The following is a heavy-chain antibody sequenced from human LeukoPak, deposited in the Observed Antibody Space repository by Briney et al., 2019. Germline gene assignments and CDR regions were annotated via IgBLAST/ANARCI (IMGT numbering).Heavy chain of an antibody. V-gene: IGHV1-2*02. Sequence: GASVKVSCKASGYTFTGYYMHWVRQAPGQGLEWMGWINPNSGGTNYAQKFQGRVTMTRDTSISTAYMELSRLRSDDTAVYYCARGGITMVRKKRSLENYYYYGMDVWGQGTTVTVSS. CDR1: GYTFTGYY. CDR3: ARGGITMVRKKRSLENYYYYGMDV. CDR2: INPNSGGT. J-gene: IGHJ6*02. D-gene: IGHD3-10*01.